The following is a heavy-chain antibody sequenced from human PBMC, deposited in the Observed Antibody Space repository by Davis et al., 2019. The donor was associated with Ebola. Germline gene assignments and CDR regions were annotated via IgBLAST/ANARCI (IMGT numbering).Heavy chain of an antibody. CDR2: ISGSGGST. CDR1: GFTFSSYA. D-gene: IGHD3/OR15-3a*01. Sequence: PGGSLRLSCAASGFTFSSYAMSWVRQAPGKGLEWVSAISGSGGSTYYADSVKGQFTISRDNSKNTLYLQMNSLRAEDTAVYYCAKSLGRVNYFDYWGQGTLVTVSS. J-gene: IGHJ4*02. V-gene: IGHV3-23*01. CDR3: AKSLGRVNYFDY.